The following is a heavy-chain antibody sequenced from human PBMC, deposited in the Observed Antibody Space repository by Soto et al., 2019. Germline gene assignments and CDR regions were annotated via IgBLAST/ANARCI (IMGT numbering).Heavy chain of an antibody. D-gene: IGHD3-10*01. J-gene: IGHJ4*02. V-gene: IGHV1-18*01. CDR2: INGYVQGA. Sequence: QVQLVQSGAEVRKPGASVKVSCQASGYSFTTYGMSWVRQAPGQGLEYMGWINGYVQGAKYVQRFQGRFSMTTDTSTNTVYMDLRSLTSDDTAVYYCVRDLNGDFYYWGQGTVVIVSP. CDR1: GYSFTTYG. CDR3: VRDLNGDFYY.